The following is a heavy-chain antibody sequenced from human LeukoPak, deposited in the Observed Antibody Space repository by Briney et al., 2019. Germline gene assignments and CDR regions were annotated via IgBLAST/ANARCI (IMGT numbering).Heavy chain of an antibody. CDR1: GFTVSSNY. CDR2: IRWNSGNM. CDR3: AKGPGLGAGKRYLDL. D-gene: IGHD6-13*01. Sequence: GGSLRLSCAASGFTVSSNYMSWVRQAPGKGLEWVSSIRWNSGNMYYVDSVKGRFTISRDNAKNSLSLQMNSLKPEDTALYYCAKGPGLGAGKRYLDLWGRGTLVIVSS. V-gene: IGHV3-9*01. J-gene: IGHJ2*01.